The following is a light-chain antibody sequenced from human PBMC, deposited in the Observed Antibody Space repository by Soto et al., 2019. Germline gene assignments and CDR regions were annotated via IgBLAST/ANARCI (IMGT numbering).Light chain of an antibody. CDR2: AAS. J-gene: IGKJ4*01. V-gene: IGKV1-39*01. CDR3: QQSYSTPRGT. Sequence: DIQMTQSPSSLSASVGDRVTITCRASQSISSYLNWYQQKPGKAPKLLIYAASSLQSGVPSRFSGSGSGTDFTLTIISLQPDDFATYYCQQSYSTPRGTFGGGTKVEIK. CDR1: QSISSY.